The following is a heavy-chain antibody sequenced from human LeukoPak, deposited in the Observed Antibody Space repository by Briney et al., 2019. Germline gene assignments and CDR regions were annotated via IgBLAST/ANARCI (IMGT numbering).Heavy chain of an antibody. D-gene: IGHD1-26*01. CDR1: GYTFTGHY. Sequence: ASVKVSCKASGYTFTGHYMHWVRQAPGQGLEWMGWINPNSGGTNYAQKFQGRVTMTRDTSISTAYMELSRLRSDDTAVYYCARAYDGSYYLYYYYGMDVWGQGTTVTVSS. V-gene: IGHV1-2*02. J-gene: IGHJ6*02. CDR2: INPNSGGT. CDR3: ARAYDGSYYLYYYYGMDV.